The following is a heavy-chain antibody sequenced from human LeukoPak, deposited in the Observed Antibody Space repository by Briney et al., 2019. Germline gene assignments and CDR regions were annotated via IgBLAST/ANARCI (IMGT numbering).Heavy chain of an antibody. Sequence: GGSLRLSCAASGFTFSSYAMHWVRQAPGKGLEWVAVISYDGSNKYYADSVKGRFTISRDNSKNTLYLQMNSLRAEDTAVYYCAKESGYDVDLEYWGQGALVTVSS. CDR3: AKESGYDVDLEY. J-gene: IGHJ4*02. CDR2: ISYDGSNK. CDR1: GFTFSSYA. V-gene: IGHV3-30*01. D-gene: IGHD5-12*01.